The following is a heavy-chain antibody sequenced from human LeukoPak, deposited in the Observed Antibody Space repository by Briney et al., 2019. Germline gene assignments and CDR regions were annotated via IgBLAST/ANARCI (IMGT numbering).Heavy chain of an antibody. J-gene: IGHJ4*02. Sequence: PGGSLRLSCAASGFTFSSYWMNWVRQAPGKGLEWVSSISSSSSYIYYADSVKGRFTISRDNAKNSLYLQMNSLRAEDTAVYYCAREDSGYVRVFDYWGQGTLVTVSS. CDR2: ISSSSSYI. CDR1: GFTFSSYW. D-gene: IGHD5-12*01. V-gene: IGHV3-21*01. CDR3: AREDSGYVRVFDY.